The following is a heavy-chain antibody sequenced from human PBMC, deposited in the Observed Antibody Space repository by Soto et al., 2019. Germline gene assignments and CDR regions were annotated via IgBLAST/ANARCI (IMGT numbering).Heavy chain of an antibody. V-gene: IGHV2-5*02. D-gene: IGHD3-16*01. Sequence: QITLKESGPTLVKPTQTLTLTCTFSGFSLRTSGVGVGWIRQPQGKALEWLALIYWDDDKRYSPSLKNRLTITKDTFKNQVVFTMTNVDAEDTATYYCAQIPYSNSLGDWYFAVWGRGTLVTVSS. CDR2: IYWDDDK. CDR1: GFSLRTSGVG. CDR3: AQIPYSNSLGDWYFAV. J-gene: IGHJ2*01.